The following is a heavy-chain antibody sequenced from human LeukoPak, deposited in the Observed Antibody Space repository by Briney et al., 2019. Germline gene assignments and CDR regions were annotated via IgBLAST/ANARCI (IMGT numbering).Heavy chain of an antibody. Sequence: GGSLRLSCAASGFTFSSYAMNWVRQAPGKGLEWVSGISDSGITTYYADSVKGRFTISRDNSKNTVYLQMNSLRAADMAIYFCAKTDGNFYFDYWGQGTLVTVSS. D-gene: IGHD5-24*01. V-gene: IGHV3-23*01. CDR3: AKTDGNFYFDY. CDR1: GFTFSSYA. J-gene: IGHJ4*02. CDR2: ISDSGITT.